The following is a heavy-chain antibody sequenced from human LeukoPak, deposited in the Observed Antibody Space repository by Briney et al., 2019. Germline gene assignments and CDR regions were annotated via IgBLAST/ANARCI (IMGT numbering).Heavy chain of an antibody. CDR1: GGSISSSNYY. CDR3: ARGLGVRSFFDY. D-gene: IGHD3-10*01. Sequence: PSETLSLTCTVSGGSISSSNYYWGWIRQPPGNGLEWIGSIYYSGTTYYNPSLKSRVTISVDTSKNQFSLKLSSVTAADTAVYYCARGLGVRSFFDYWGQGTLVTVSS. V-gene: IGHV4-39*07. J-gene: IGHJ4*02. CDR2: IYYSGTT.